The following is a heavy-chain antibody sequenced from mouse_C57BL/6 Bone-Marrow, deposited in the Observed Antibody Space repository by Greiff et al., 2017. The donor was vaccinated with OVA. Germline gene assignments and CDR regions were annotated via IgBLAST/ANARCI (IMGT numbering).Heavy chain of an antibody. V-gene: IGHV3-6*01. CDR2: ISYDGSN. CDR3: ARDAGTLYYYAMDY. CDR1: GYSITSGYY. J-gene: IGHJ4*01. Sequence: DVQLQESGPGLVKPSQSLSLTCSVTGYSITSGYYWTWIRQFPGNKLEWMGYISYDGSNNYNPSLKNRISITRDTSKNQFFLKLNSVTTEDTATYYCARDAGTLYYYAMDYWGQGTSVTVSS. D-gene: IGHD4-1*01.